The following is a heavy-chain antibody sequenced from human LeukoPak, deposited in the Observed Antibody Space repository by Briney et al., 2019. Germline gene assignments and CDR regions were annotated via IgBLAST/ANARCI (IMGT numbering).Heavy chain of an antibody. CDR3: VRSAFHAGSGNYYDY. D-gene: IGHD3-22*01. V-gene: IGHV3-23*01. J-gene: IGHJ4*02. CDR1: GFTFSSYA. Sequence: GGSLRLSCAASGFTFSSYAMSWVRQAPGKGLEWVSAISGSGGSTYYADSVKGRFTISRDNSKNTLYLQMNSLRVEDTAVYYCVRSAFHAGSGNYYDYWGQGTLVTVSS. CDR2: ISGSGGST.